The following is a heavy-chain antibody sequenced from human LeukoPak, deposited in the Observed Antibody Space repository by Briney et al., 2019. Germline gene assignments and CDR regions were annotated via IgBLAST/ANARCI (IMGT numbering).Heavy chain of an antibody. CDR2: INPIFGSA. CDR1: GYTFTSYY. J-gene: IGHJ4*02. CDR3: ARDNVGYREHLYCSGGSCYSAVYY. D-gene: IGHD2-15*01. V-gene: IGHV1-46*01. Sequence: ASVKVSCKASGYTFTSYYMHWVRQAPGQGLEWMGRINPIFGSASYAQKFQGRVTMTRDTSTSTVYMELSSLRSEDTAVYYCARDNVGYREHLYCSGGSCYSAVYYWGQGTQLAVSP.